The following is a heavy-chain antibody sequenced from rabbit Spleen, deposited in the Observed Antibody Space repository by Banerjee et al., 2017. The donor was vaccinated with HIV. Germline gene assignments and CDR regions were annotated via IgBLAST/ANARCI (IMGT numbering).Heavy chain of an antibody. CDR1: GFSFSSSYW. Sequence: QSLEESGGDLVKPGASLTLTCTASGFSFSSSYWISWVRQAPEKGLEWIADIFTGSSGTTYYASWARGRFTGSKTSSTTVTLQMTSLTAADTATYFCARYAGSYDYIDVYFNLWGPGTLVTVS. V-gene: IGHV1S40*01. J-gene: IGHJ4*01. CDR3: ARYAGSYDYIDVYFNL. CDR2: IFTGSSGTT. D-gene: IGHD8-1*01.